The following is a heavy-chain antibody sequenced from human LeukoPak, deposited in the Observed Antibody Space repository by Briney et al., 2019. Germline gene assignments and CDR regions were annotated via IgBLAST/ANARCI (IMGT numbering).Heavy chain of an antibody. CDR3: ARGHLSGYCDY. V-gene: IGHV3-15*01. Sequence: GGSLRLSCAASGITFSNAWMSWVRQAPGKGLEWVARIKSKAAGGTTDYAAPVKGRFTISRDNAKNSLYLQMNSLRAEDTAVYYCARGHLSGYCDYWGQGTLVTVSS. CDR1: GITFSNAW. J-gene: IGHJ4*02. CDR2: IKSKAAGGTT. D-gene: IGHD3-22*01.